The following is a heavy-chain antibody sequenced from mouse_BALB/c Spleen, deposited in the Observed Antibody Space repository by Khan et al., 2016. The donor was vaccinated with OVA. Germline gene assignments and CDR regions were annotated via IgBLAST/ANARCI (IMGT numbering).Heavy chain of an antibody. CDR1: GYTFTNYW. Sequence: QVQLQQSGAELVKPGASVKLSCKTSGYTFTNYWIQWVKQRPGQGLGWIGQIFPGTGTTYYNENFKAKATLTLDTSSSTAYMQLRSLTSEDSAVYVCARGYCGNYEFAYWGQGTLVTVSA. D-gene: IGHD2-1*01. CDR3: ARGYCGNYEFAY. J-gene: IGHJ3*01. CDR2: IFPGTGTT. V-gene: IGHV1S132*01.